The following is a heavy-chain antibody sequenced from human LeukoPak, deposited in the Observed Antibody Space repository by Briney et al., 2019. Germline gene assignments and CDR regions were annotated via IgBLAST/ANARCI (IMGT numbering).Heavy chain of an antibody. CDR3: ARDNPYGSGTDY. CDR2: INHSGST. Sequence: TSETLSLTCAVHGGSFSGYYWSWIRQPPGKGLEWIGEINHSGSTNYNPSLKSRVTISVDTSKNQFSLKLSSVTDADTAVYYCARDNPYGSGTDYWGQGSLVTVSS. D-gene: IGHD3-10*01. J-gene: IGHJ4*02. CDR1: GGSFSGYY. V-gene: IGHV4-34*01.